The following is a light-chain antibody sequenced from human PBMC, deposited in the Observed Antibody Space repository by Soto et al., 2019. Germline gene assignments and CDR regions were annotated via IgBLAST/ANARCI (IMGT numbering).Light chain of an antibody. J-gene: IGKJ4*01. CDR3: QQSYSTPLT. Sequence: DIPMTQSPSSLSASVGDRVTITCRASQSISSYLNWYPRKPGKAPKLLIYAASSLQSGVPSRFSGSGAGTEFTRTISSLQPEDFATYYCQQSYSTPLTFGGGTKVDIK. CDR1: QSISSY. V-gene: IGKV1-39*01. CDR2: AAS.